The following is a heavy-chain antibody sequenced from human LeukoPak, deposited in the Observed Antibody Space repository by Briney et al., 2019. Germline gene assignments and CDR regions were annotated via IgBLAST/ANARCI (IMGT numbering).Heavy chain of an antibody. CDR2: IYNDGRT. Sequence: GGSLRLSCAASGFIVSNSFMAWVRQAPGRGLEWVSVIYNDGRTFYGDSVKGRFTISRDNSKNTVHLQMNSLRVEDTAVYYCSREDAEQPDYWGQGTLVTVSS. D-gene: IGHD6-13*01. CDR3: SREDAEQPDY. V-gene: IGHV3-53*01. CDR1: GFIVSNSF. J-gene: IGHJ4*02.